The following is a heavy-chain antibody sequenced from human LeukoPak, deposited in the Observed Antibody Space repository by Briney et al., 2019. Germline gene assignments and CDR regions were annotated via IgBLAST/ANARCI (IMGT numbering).Heavy chain of an antibody. Sequence: ASVKVSCKASGYTFTGDYMHWVRQAPGQGLEWMGWINPNSGGTNYAQKFQGRVTMTRDTSISTAYMELSRLRSDDTAVYYCARSRRIVVVPAARMIQNWFDPWGQGTLVTVSS. CDR1: GYTFTGDY. CDR3: ARSRRIVVVPAARMIQNWFDP. V-gene: IGHV1-2*02. J-gene: IGHJ5*02. CDR2: INPNSGGT. D-gene: IGHD2-2*01.